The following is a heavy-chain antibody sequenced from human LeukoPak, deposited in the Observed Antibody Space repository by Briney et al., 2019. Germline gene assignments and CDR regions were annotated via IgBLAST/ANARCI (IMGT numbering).Heavy chain of an antibody. D-gene: IGHD6-19*01. V-gene: IGHV3-30-3*01. CDR3: ARAKDIAVAGNYFDY. CDR2: ISYDGSNK. J-gene: IGHJ4*02. CDR1: GFTFSSYA. Sequence: GGSLRLSCAASGFTFSSYAMHWVRQAPGKGLEWVAVISYDGSNKYYADSVKGRFTISIDNSKNTLYLQMNSLRAEDTAVYYCARAKDIAVAGNYFDYWGQGTLVTVSS.